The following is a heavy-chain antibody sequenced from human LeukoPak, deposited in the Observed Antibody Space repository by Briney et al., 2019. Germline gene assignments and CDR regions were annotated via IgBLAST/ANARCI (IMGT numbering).Heavy chain of an antibody. CDR2: INPNSGGT. CDR3: ARSRRYCSGGSCYDFDY. Sequence: ASVKVSCKASGYTFTGYYMHWVRQAPGQGLEWMGWINPNSGGTNYAQKFQGRVTMTRDTSISTAYMELSRLRSDDTAVYYCARSRRYCSGGSCYDFDYWGQGTLVTVSS. CDR1: GYTFTGYY. J-gene: IGHJ4*02. D-gene: IGHD2-15*01. V-gene: IGHV1-2*02.